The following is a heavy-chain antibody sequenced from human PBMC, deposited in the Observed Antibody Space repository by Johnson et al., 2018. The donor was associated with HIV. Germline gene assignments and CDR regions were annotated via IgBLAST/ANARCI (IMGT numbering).Heavy chain of an antibody. CDR3: ARGARRITMIVVVNKAFDI. V-gene: IGHV3-30*04. J-gene: IGHJ3*02. CDR2: ISDDGTNK. CDR1: GFTFSHYT. Sequence: QVQLVESGGGVVQSGRSLRLSCAASGFTFSHYTLHWVRQAPGKGLKWVAVISDDGTNKYYADSVKGRFTISSDNSKKTLYLQMNSLRAEDTAVYYCARGARRITMIVVVNKAFDIWGQGTMVTVSS. D-gene: IGHD3-22*01.